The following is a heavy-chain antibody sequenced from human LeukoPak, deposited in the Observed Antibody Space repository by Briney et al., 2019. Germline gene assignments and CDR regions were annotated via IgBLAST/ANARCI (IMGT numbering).Heavy chain of an antibody. CDR3: ARQDLEEGDFDY. V-gene: IGHV4-59*08. CDR2: IYYSGST. CDR1: GGSISSYY. D-gene: IGHD1-1*01. J-gene: IGHJ4*02. Sequence: PSETLSLTCTVSGGSISSYYWSWIRQPPGKGLEWIGYIYYSGSTNYNPSLKSRVTISVDTSKNQFPLKLSSVTAADTAVYYCARQDLEEGDFDYWGQGTLVTVSS.